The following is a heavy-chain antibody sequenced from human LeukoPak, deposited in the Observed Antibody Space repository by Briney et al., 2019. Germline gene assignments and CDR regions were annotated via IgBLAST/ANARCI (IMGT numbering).Heavy chain of an antibody. V-gene: IGHV1-18*01. CDR1: GYTFTSYG. CDR3: ARDREITPNWFDP. D-gene: IGHD3-16*01. J-gene: IGHJ5*02. CDR2: ISAYNGNT. Sequence: ASVKVSCKASGYTFTSYGISWVRQAPGQGLEWMGWISAYNGNTNYAQKFQGRVTMTRDTSISTAYMELSRLRSDDTAVYYCARDREITPNWFDPWGQGTLVTVSS.